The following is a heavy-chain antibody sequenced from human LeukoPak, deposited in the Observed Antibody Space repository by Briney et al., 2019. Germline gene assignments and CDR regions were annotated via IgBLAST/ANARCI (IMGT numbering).Heavy chain of an antibody. D-gene: IGHD6-6*01. CDR3: ARTYQLGSALNWFDP. Sequence: GGSLRLSCAASGFTFSSYSMNWVRQAPGKGLEWVSYISSSSSTIYYADSVKGRFTISRDNAKNSLYLQMNSLRAEDTAVYYCARTYQLGSALNWFDPWGQGTLVTVSS. CDR1: GFTFSSYS. V-gene: IGHV3-48*01. CDR2: ISSSSSTI. J-gene: IGHJ5*02.